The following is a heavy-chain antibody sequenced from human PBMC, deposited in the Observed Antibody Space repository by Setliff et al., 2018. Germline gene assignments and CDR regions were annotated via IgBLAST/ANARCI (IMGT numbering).Heavy chain of an antibody. CDR2: LDGDSGHI. D-gene: IGHD2-15*01. Sequence: PGGSLRLSCAASGFSLNSFRMTWIRQPPGKRLEWVSSLDGDSGHIYYADSLRGRFTISRDNAKNSLYLQMNSLRVEDTAVYYCARRIKEGNHFFDYWGQGTLVTVSS. CDR3: ARRIKEGNHFFDY. V-gene: IGHV3-21*01. J-gene: IGHJ4*02. CDR1: GFSLNSFR.